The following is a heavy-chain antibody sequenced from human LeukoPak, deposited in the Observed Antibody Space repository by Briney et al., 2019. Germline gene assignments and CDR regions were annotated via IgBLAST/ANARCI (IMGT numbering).Heavy chain of an antibody. Sequence: ASVKVSCKASGYTFTGYYMHWVRQAPGQGLEWMGWINPNSGGTNYAQKFQGRVTMTRDTSISTAYMELSRLRSDDTAMYYCARDPIAAAGTIFGYWGQGTLVTVSS. CDR1: GYTFTGYY. J-gene: IGHJ4*02. V-gene: IGHV1-2*02. D-gene: IGHD6-13*01. CDR3: ARDPIAAAGTIFGY. CDR2: INPNSGGT.